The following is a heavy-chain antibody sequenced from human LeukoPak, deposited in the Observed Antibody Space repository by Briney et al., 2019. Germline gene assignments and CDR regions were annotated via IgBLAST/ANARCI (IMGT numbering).Heavy chain of an antibody. J-gene: IGHJ4*02. D-gene: IGHD2-2*01. CDR1: GFTVSSNY. CDR2: ISSSSYI. CDR3: ARGPAANFDY. V-gene: IGHV3-69-1*01. Sequence: PGGSLRLSCAASGFTVSSNYMSWVRQAPGKGLEWVSSISSSSYIYYADSVKGRFTISRDNAKNSLYLQMNSLRAEDTAVYYCARGPAANFDYWGQGTLVTVSS.